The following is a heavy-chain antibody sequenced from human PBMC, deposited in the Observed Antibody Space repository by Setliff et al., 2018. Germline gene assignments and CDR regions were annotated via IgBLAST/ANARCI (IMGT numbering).Heavy chain of an antibody. Sequence: ASVKVSCKASGYTFTNYYMHWVRQAPGQGLEWVGIINPSGGATSYAYKFQDRVDMTRDTSTSTVYMELSSLRSEDTAVYYCARGKDYGMDVWGQGTTVTVSS. V-gene: IGHV1-46*01. CDR1: GYTFTNYY. D-gene: IGHD2-15*01. J-gene: IGHJ6*02. CDR3: ARGKDYGMDV. CDR2: INPSGGAT.